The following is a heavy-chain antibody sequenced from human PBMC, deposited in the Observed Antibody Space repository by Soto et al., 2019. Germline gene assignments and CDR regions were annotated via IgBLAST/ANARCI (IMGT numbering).Heavy chain of an antibody. CDR2: INVYNGNT. V-gene: IGHV1-18*01. D-gene: IGHD3-10*01. CDR3: ARGVGSGSYYNQYNWFDP. Sequence: QVQLVQSGGEVKKPGASVKVSCKASGYTFTNYGISWVRQAPGQGLEWMGWINVYNGNTKYAQKVQGRVTMTTDTSTSTAYMELRSLRSDDTGVYYCARGVGSGSYYNQYNWFDPCGQGTLVTVSS. J-gene: IGHJ5*02. CDR1: GYTFTNYG.